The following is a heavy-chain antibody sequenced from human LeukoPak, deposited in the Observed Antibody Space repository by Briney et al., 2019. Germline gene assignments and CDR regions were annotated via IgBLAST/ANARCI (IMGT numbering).Heavy chain of an antibody. CDR3: ANSYSPPHY. V-gene: IGHV3-74*01. J-gene: IGHJ4*02. CDR1: GFTFGNSW. D-gene: IGHD3-10*01. CDR2: INTDGSDT. Sequence: GGSLRLSCAASGFTFGNSWMNWVRQAPGKRLVWVPRINTDGSDTTYADSVKGRFTISRDNAKNTLYLQMNSLRADDSAVYYCANSYSPPHYWGQGTLVTVSS.